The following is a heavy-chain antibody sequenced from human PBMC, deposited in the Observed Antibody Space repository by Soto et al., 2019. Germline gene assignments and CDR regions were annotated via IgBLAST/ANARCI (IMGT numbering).Heavy chain of an antibody. CDR3: ARASYCTNGVCYNWFDP. CDR2: INPNSGGT. V-gene: IGHV1-2*04. CDR1: GYTFTGYY. D-gene: IGHD2-8*01. Sequence: ASVKVSCKASGYTFTGYYMHWVRQAPGQGLEWMGWINPNSGGTNYAQKFQGWVTMTRDTSISTAYMELSRLRSDDTAVYYCARASYCTNGVCYNWFDPWGQGTLVTVSS. J-gene: IGHJ5*02.